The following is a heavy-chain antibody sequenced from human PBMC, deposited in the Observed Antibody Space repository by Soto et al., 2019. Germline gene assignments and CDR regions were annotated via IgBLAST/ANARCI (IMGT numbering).Heavy chain of an antibody. CDR2: ISNSGST. D-gene: IGHD5-18*01. CDR1: GGSVTSDEDY. J-gene: IGHJ4*02. Sequence: LSETLSLTCTVSGGSVTSDEDYWTWIRQSPGKGLEWIGYISNSGSTGYNPSLKTLLSMSVDRSKNQFTLRLTSVTAADTAVYFCATESGSTYGYFDHWGQGTQVTVSS. CDR3: ATESGSTYGYFDH. V-gene: IGHV4-30-4*01.